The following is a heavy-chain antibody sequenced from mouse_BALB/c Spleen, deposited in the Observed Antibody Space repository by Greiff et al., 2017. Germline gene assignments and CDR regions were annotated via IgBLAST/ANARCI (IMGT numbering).Heavy chain of an antibody. D-gene: IGHD1-1*01. Sequence: EVHLVESGPGLVKPSQSLSLTCTVTGYSITSDYAWNWIRQFPGNKLEWMGYISYSGSTSYNPSLKSRISITRDTSKNQFFLQLNSVTTEDTATYYCARWVYYGYAMDYWGQGTSVTVSS. CDR1: GYSITSDYA. J-gene: IGHJ4*01. V-gene: IGHV3-2*02. CDR3: ARWVYYGYAMDY. CDR2: ISYSGST.